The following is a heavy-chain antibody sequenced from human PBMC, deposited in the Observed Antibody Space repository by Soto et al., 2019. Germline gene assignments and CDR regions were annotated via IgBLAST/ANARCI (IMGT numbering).Heavy chain of an antibody. Sequence: SVKVSCKASGGTFSSYAISWVRQAPGQGLEWMGGIIPIFGTANYAQKFQGRVTITADESTSTAYMELSSLRSEDTAVYYCARVAPMRWLQSGWYFDLWGRGTLVTVSS. CDR1: GGTFSSYA. CDR3: ARVAPMRWLQSGWYFDL. CDR2: IIPIFGTA. J-gene: IGHJ2*01. V-gene: IGHV1-69*13. D-gene: IGHD5-12*01.